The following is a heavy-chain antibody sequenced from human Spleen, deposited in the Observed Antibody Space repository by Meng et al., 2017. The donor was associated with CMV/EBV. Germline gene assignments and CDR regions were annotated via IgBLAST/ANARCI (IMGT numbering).Heavy chain of an antibody. D-gene: IGHD6-19*01. CDR2: IYTSGST. V-gene: IGHV4-4*07. Sequence: QVQLQESGPGLVKPSGXLSLTCXVSGGSISSYYWSWNRQPAGKGLEWIGRIYTSGSTNYNPSLKSRVTMSVDTSKNQFSLKLSSVTAADTAVYYCARAPAIAVAGMGWFDTWGQGTLVTVSS. J-gene: IGHJ5*02. CDR1: GGSISSYY. CDR3: ARAPAIAVAGMGWFDT.